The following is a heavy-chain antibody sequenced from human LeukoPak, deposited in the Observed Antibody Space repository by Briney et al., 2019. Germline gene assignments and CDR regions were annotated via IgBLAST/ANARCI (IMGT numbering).Heavy chain of an antibody. J-gene: IGHJ5*02. CDR1: GYTFANYA. CDR3: ASSYYDSSGYWFDP. CDR2: ISAYNGNT. Sequence: ASVKVSCKASGYTFANYAMNWVRQAPGQGLEWMGWISAYNGNTNYAQKLQGRVTMTTDTSTSTAYMELRSLRSDDTAVYYCASSYYDSSGYWFDPWGQGTLVTVSS. D-gene: IGHD3-22*01. V-gene: IGHV1-18*01.